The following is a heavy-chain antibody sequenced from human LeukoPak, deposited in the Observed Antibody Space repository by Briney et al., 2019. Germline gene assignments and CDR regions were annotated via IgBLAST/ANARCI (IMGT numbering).Heavy chain of an antibody. CDR2: FSGSGGDT. Sequence: GGSLRLSCAASGFTFSSYAMSWVRQAPGGGLEWGSAFSGSGGDTYYADSVKGRFTISRDNSKNTLYLPMNSLRADDTAVYYCASGGFTSGYDYYFDYWGQGTLVTVSS. CDR3: ASGGFTSGYDYYFDY. J-gene: IGHJ4*02. V-gene: IGHV3-23*01. D-gene: IGHD5-12*01. CDR1: GFTFSSYA.